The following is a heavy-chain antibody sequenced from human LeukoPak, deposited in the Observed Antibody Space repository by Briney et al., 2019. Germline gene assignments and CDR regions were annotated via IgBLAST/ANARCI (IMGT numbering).Heavy chain of an antibody. J-gene: IGHJ6*02. V-gene: IGHV4-61*08. CDR2: IYYSGST. CDR1: GVSIISGGYY. CDR3: ARGSENVFWSGYYGNYYYGMDV. D-gene: IGHD3-3*01. Sequence: PSETLSLTCAVSGVSIISGGYYWSWIRQHPGKGLEWIGFIYYSGSTNYNPSLKSRVTISVDTSKNQFSLKLSSVTAADTAVYYCARGSENVFWSGYYGNYYYGMDVWGQGTTATVSS.